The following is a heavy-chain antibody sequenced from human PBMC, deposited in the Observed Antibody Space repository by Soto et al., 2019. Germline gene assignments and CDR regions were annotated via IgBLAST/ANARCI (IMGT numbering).Heavy chain of an antibody. D-gene: IGHD6-19*01. CDR2: IYGGGTT. Sequence: PVGSLRLCCAASGFIFSNYGMHWVRQAPGKGLEWVSVIYGGGTTYYADSVKGRFTISRDNSKNTLYLQMNSLRAEDTAVYYCVQTTGWPGFDFWGQGTLVTVSS. V-gene: IGHV3-NL1*01. CDR3: VQTTGWPGFDF. J-gene: IGHJ4*02. CDR1: GFIFSNYG.